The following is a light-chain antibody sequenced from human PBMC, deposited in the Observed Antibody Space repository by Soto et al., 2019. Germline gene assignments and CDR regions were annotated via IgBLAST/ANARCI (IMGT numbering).Light chain of an antibody. Sequence: QCVLTQPASVYGSPGQSITISCTRTSRDVGGYNYVSWHQQDPGKAPKVIITEVSNRPSGVSNRFSGSKSDNTASLTISGLQAEDEADYYCSSYISSSTFVVFGGGTKLTVL. CDR1: SRDVGGYNY. CDR2: EVS. CDR3: SSYISSSTFVV. J-gene: IGLJ2*01. V-gene: IGLV2-14*01.